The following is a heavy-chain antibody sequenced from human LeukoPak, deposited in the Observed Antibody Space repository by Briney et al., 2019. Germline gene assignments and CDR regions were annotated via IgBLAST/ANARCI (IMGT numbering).Heavy chain of an antibody. CDR2: ISSSGSTI. D-gene: IGHD2-2*01. CDR3: ARRRCSSSSCFKDY. J-gene: IGHJ4*02. CDR1: GFTFSDYY. V-gene: IGHV3-11*04. Sequence: GGSLRLSCAASGFTFSDYYMSWIRQAPGKGLEWLSYISSSGSTIYYADSVKGRFTMSRDNAKNSLYLQMNSLRAEDTAVYYCARRRCSSSSCFKDYWGQGTLVTVSS.